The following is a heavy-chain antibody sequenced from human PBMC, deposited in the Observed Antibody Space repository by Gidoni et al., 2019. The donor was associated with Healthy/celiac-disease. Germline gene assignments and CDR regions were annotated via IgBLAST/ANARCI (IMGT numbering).Heavy chain of an antibody. D-gene: IGHD5-12*01. Sequence: EVQLVESGGGLVQPGRYLRLSCAASGFTFDDYAMHWVRQAPGKGLEWVSGISWNSGSIAYADSVKGRFTISRDNAKNSLYMQMNSLRAEDTALYYCAKGRVEMATKVLVGFDYWGQGTLVTVSS. V-gene: IGHV3-9*01. CDR2: ISWNSGSI. CDR1: GFTFDDYA. J-gene: IGHJ4*02. CDR3: AKGRVEMATKVLVGFDY.